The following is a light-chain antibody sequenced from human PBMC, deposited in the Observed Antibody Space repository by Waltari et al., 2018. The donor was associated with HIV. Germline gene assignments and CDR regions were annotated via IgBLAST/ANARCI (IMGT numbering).Light chain of an antibody. V-gene: IGLV2-14*03. CDR2: DVS. J-gene: IGLJ1*01. CDR3: SSYTSSSPYA. CDR1: SSDGGGYNY. Sequence: QSALTQPASASGSPGQSITIACTGTSSDGGGYNYVSWYQQHPVKAPKLMIYDVSNRPSGVSNRFSGSKSGNTASLTISGLQAEDEADYYCSSYTSSSPYAFGTGTKVTVL.